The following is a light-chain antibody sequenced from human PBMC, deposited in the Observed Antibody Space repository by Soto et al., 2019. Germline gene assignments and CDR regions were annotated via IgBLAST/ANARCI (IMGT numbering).Light chain of an antibody. V-gene: IGKV1-27*01. Sequence: DIQMTQSPSSLSASVGDRVTITCRACQDISVYLAWYQQKPGKVPKLLIYSASTLQSGVPSRFSGSGSGTDFTLIISSLQPEDFATYYCQKINTAPSTFGQGTRLEIK. CDR1: QDISVY. CDR2: SAS. J-gene: IGKJ5*01. CDR3: QKINTAPST.